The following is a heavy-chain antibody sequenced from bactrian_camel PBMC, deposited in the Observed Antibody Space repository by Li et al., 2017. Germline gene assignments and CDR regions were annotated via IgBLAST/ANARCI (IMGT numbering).Heavy chain of an antibody. V-gene: IGHV3S1*01. Sequence: QVQLVESGGGLVQPGGSLRLSCAASGFTFSSGYMNWVRQAPGKGLEWVSSLDSSGGSTYYADSVKGRFTISRDNAKNTLYLQSNSLKTEDTAMYYCAKYRYESCSGDCQADFGSWGQGTQVTVS. D-gene: IGHD2*01. CDR1: GFTFSSGY. J-gene: IGHJ6*01. CDR3: AKYRYESCSGDCQADFGS. CDR2: LDSSGGST.